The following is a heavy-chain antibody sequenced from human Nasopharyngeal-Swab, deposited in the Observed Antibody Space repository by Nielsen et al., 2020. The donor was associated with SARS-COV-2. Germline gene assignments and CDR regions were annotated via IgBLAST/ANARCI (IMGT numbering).Heavy chain of an antibody. J-gene: IGHJ5*02. D-gene: IGHD2-2*01. CDR1: GYPFPRYY. CDR2: INPSGGRT. CDR3: VRDIVVVPAARGSWFDP. V-gene: IGHV1-46*01. Sequence: SVTVSCKASGYPFPRYYLHWLRQAPGQGLEWTGIINPSGGRTSSAQKFQGRVTMTRDTSTSTFYMELSSLISEDTAVYYCVRDIVVVPAARGSWFDPWGQGTLVTVSS.